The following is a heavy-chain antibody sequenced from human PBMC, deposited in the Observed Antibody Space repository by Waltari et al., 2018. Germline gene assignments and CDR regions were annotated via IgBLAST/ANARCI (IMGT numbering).Heavy chain of an antibody. D-gene: IGHD3-22*01. CDR3: ARAPYYESTYYDRKNAFDI. Sequence: QAQLVESGGGVVQPGRSLTLSCAATGFTFSSYGMHWVRQAPGQGREWVSGLGVDGSNNSNADCLSCRFNISRDNSRTTLYFSMNILRATATAVSDCARAPYYESTYYDRKNAFDIWGQGTMVTVSS. V-gene: IGHV3-33*01. CDR2: LGVDGSNN. CDR1: GFTFSSYG. J-gene: IGHJ3*02.